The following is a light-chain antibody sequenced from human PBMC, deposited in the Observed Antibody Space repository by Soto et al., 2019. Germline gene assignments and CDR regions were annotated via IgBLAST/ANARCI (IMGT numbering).Light chain of an antibody. CDR1: SSNIGSNA. J-gene: IGLJ3*02. Sequence: QSVLTQPPSASGTPGQRVTMSCSGRSSNIGSNAVDWYQQLPGTAPRLLIYNDYLRPSGVPDRFSGSKSGTSASLAISGLQSEDEADYYCAAWDDTLSGPVFGGGTQLTVL. CDR2: NDY. V-gene: IGLV1-44*01. CDR3: AAWDDTLSGPV.